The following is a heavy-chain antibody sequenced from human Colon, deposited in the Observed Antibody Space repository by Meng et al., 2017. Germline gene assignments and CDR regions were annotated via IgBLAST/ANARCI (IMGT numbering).Heavy chain of an antibody. J-gene: IGHJ4*02. CDR3: ASTNYDPSGYYSGY. D-gene: IGHD3-22*01. CDR2: IRIYISNA. Sequence: QVQLVQSGAEVKKPGASVRVSCKTSGYTSTSYDINWLRQAPGQGLEWMGWIRIYISNANYAQKFQCKVTMTTDTSTSTGYVVLRSLRSNYTAVYFCASTNYDPSGYYSGYWGQGTLVTVSS. V-gene: IGHV1-18*01. CDR1: GYTSTSYD.